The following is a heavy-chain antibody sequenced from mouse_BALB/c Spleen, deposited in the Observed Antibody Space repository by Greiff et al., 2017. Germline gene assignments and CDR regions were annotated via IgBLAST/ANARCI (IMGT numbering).Heavy chain of an antibody. CDR1: GFTFSNYW. CDR2: IRLKSNNYAT. CDR3: TRDDGYSFAY. V-gene: IGHV6-6*02. D-gene: IGHD2-3*01. J-gene: IGHJ3*01. Sequence: EVKVEESGGGLVQPGGSMKLSCVASGFTFSNYWMNWVRQSPEKGLEWVAEIRLKSNNYATHYAESVKGRFTISRDDSKSSVYLQMNNLRAEDTGIYYCTRDDGYSFAYWGQGTLVTVSA.